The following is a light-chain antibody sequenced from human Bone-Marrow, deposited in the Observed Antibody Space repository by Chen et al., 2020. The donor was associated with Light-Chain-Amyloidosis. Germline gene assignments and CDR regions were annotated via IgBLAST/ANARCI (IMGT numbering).Light chain of an antibody. CDR2: GAY. Sequence: DIRLTQTPSSLSASVGDRVTITCRASQNICTYLNWYQQKSGRAPTLLLSGAYNRQSGVPTRFGGTGSGTDFTLIITSLQPEDFATYYCQQSRTFRTFGQGTKVEVK. J-gene: IGKJ1*01. CDR3: QQSRTFRT. CDR1: QNICTY. V-gene: IGKV1-39*01.